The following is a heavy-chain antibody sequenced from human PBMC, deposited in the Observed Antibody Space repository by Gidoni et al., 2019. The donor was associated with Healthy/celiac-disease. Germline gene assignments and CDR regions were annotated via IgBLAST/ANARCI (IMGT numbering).Heavy chain of an antibody. CDR2: IIPIFGTA. CDR1: GGTSSSYA. CDR3: ASMGSMATIPGGD. J-gene: IGHJ4*02. D-gene: IGHD5-12*01. Sequence: QVQLVQSVAAVKKPGSSVKVSCKASGGTSSSYAISWVRQAPGQGLEWMGGIIPIFGTANYAQKFQGRVTITADESTSTAYMELSRLRSEDTAVYYCASMGSMATIPGGDWGKGTLVTVSS. V-gene: IGHV1-69*01.